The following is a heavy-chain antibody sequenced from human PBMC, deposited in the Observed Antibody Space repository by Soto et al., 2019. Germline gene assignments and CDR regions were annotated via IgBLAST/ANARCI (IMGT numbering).Heavy chain of an antibody. Sequence: SETLSLTCTVSGGSVSSGSYYWSWIRQPPGKGLEWIGYIYYSGSTNYNPSLKSRVTISVDTSKNQFSLKLSSVTAADTAVYYCASVGAGPVQLERRYFDYWGQGTLVTVSS. CDR1: GGSVSSGSYY. CDR3: ASVGAGPVQLERRYFDY. CDR2: IYYSGST. D-gene: IGHD1-1*01. V-gene: IGHV4-61*01. J-gene: IGHJ4*02.